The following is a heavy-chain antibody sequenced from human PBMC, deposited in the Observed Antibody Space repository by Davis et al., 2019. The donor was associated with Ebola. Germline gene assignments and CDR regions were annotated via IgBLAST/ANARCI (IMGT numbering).Heavy chain of an antibody. J-gene: IGHJ4*02. CDR1: GGTFSSYA. D-gene: IGHD4-17*01. Sequence: AASVKVSCKASGGTFSSYAIRWVRQPPGQRLEWMGGIIPVFATTNYAQKFQGRVTITADESTSTAYMELSSLRSEDTAVYYCARDRASRYGEFDYWGQGTLVTVSS. CDR2: IIPVFATT. V-gene: IGHV1-69*13. CDR3: ARDRASRYGEFDY.